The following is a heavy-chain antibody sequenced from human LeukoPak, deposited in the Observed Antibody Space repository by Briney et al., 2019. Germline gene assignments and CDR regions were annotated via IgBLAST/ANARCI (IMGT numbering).Heavy chain of an antibody. D-gene: IGHD4-17*01. CDR1: GFTFDDYG. CDR3: ARVGGIVPLYGESAYNWFDP. CDR2: INWNGGST. V-gene: IGHV3-20*04. Sequence: PGGSLSLSCAASGFTFDDYGMSWVRQAPGKGLELVSGINWNGGSTGYADSVKGRFTISRDNAKNYLYLQMNSLRAEDTALYYCARVGGIVPLYGESAYNWFDPWGQGTLVTVSS. J-gene: IGHJ5*02.